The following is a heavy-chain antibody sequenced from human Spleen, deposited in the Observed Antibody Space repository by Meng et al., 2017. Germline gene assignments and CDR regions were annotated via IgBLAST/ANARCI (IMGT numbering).Heavy chain of an antibody. CDR2: INQSAGS. Sequence: SETLSLTCTVSGGSISGYYWSWIRQPPGKGLEWLGDINQSAGSNYSPSLRGRLTISIDTSKSQFSLKLNSVTAADTAVYYCATGGFNYYFDYWGQGALVTVSS. V-gene: IGHV4-34*01. J-gene: IGHJ4*02. D-gene: IGHD2-8*02. CDR3: ATGGFNYYFDY. CDR1: GGSISGYY.